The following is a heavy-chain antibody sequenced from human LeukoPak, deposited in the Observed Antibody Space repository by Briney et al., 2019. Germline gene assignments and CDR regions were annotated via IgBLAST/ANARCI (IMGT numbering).Heavy chain of an antibody. V-gene: IGHV3-13*01. J-gene: IGHJ4*02. D-gene: IGHD1-1*01. Sequence: PGGSLRLSCAASGFTFSDYDMHSVRQATGKGLEWVSATGTAGDTYYTGSVKGRFTISRENAKNSLYLQMNSLRAGDTAVYYCARVAKERVGGVYYFDYWGQGTLVTVSS. CDR1: GFTFSDYD. CDR2: TGTAGDT. CDR3: ARVAKERVGGVYYFDY.